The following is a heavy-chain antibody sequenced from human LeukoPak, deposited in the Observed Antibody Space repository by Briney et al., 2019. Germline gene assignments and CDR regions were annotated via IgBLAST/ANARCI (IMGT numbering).Heavy chain of an antibody. CDR2: IGSSGSII. Sequence: GGSLRLSCAASGFSFSDYFISWIRQAPGKGLEWVSSIGSSGSIIYYADSVKGRFSISRDNAKNSLYLQMNSLRAEDTAVYYCARDSFGYDILTGYHYYYYMDVWGKGTTVTVSS. J-gene: IGHJ6*03. D-gene: IGHD3-9*01. CDR3: ARDSFGYDILTGYHYYYYMDV. V-gene: IGHV3-11*04. CDR1: GFSFSDYF.